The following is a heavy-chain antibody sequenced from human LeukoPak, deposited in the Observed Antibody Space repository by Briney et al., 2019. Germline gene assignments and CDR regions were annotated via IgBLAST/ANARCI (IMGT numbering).Heavy chain of an antibody. V-gene: IGHV4-59*01. CDR2: IYYSGST. Sequence: TSETLSRTCTVSGGSIRSYYWSWIRQPPGKGLEWIGYIYYSGSTNYNPSLKSRVTISVDTSKNQFSLKLSSVTAADTAVYYCARIRIAAAGPLDYWGQGTLVTVSS. CDR1: GGSIRSYY. J-gene: IGHJ4*02. D-gene: IGHD6-13*01. CDR3: ARIRIAAAGPLDY.